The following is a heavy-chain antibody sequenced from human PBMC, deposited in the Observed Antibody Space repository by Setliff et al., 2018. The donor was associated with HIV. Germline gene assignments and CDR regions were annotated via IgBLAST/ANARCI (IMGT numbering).Heavy chain of an antibody. CDR2: ISAYNGNT. CDR3: ARAGAAETSHFDY. J-gene: IGHJ4*02. D-gene: IGHD2-15*01. CDR1: GYSFTSYG. V-gene: IGHV1-18*01. Sequence: GESLKISCRGSGYSFTSYGISWVRQAPGQGLEWMGWISAYNGNTNYAQKLQGRVTMTTDTSTRKAYMELRSRRSDDTAVYFCARAGAAETSHFDYWGQGTLVTVSS.